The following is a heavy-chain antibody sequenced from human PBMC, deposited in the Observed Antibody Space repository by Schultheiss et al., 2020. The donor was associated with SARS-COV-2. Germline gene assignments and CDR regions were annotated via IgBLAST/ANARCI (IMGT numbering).Heavy chain of an antibody. CDR1: GYTFTSYD. V-gene: IGHV1-8*01. D-gene: IGHD3-22*01. CDR2: MNPNSGNT. CDR3: ARGSLYYYDSSGYYSFDY. J-gene: IGHJ4*02. Sequence: GESLKISCKASGYTFTSYDINWVRQATGQGLEWMGWMNPNSGNTGYAQKFQGRVTMTRNTSISTAYMELSSLRSEDTAVYYCARGSLYYYDSSGYYSFDYWGQGTLVTVSS.